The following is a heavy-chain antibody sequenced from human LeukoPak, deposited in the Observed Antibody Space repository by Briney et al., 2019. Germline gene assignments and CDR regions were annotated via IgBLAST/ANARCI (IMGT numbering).Heavy chain of an antibody. CDR1: GYTFTGYY. Sequence: ASVKVSCKASGYTFTGYYIHWVRQAPGQGLEWMGWINPNSGGTKYAQKFQGRVTMTRDTSISTAYMELRSDDTAVYYCTTSSGYYVGYIQYWGQGTLVTVSS. CDR2: INPNSGGT. V-gene: IGHV1-2*02. CDR3: TTSSGYYVGYIQY. J-gene: IGHJ1*01. D-gene: IGHD3-22*01.